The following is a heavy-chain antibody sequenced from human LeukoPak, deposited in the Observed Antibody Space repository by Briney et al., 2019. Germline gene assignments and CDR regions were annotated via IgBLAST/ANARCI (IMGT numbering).Heavy chain of an antibody. J-gene: IGHJ4*02. D-gene: IGHD3-22*01. CDR1: GGFISSGGYY. CDR2: IYYSVST. Sequence: MTSQTLSLTCTVSGGFISSGGYYWSWIRQHPGQELVWIGYIYYSVSTYYNPSLKSRVTISVDTSKIQFSLKLSSVTAADTAVYYCARDIGYYYDSSGYHNYFDYWGQGTLVTVSS. V-gene: IGHV4-31*03. CDR3: ARDIGYYYDSSGYHNYFDY.